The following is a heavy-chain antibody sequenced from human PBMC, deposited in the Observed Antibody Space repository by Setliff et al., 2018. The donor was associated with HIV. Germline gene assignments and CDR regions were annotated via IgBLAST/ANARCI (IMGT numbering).Heavy chain of an antibody. V-gene: IGHV3-7*01. CDR3: ARDWRSGYDLNFDY. CDR2: IRQDGTDK. Sequence: GGSLRLSCTASGFTFSSYWMSWVRQAPGKGLEWVANIRQDGTDKYYVDSVKGRFTISRDNAKNSLYLQMNSLRAEDTAMYYCARDWRSGYDLNFDYWGQGTLVTVS. CDR1: GFTFSSYW. D-gene: IGHD5-12*01. J-gene: IGHJ4*02.